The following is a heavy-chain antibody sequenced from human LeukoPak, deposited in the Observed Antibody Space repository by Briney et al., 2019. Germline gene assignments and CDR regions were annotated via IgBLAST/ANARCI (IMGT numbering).Heavy chain of an antibody. V-gene: IGHV4-34*01. D-gene: IGHD3-3*01. CDR1: GGSFSGYY. Sequence: PSETLSLTCAVYGGSFSGYYWSWIRQPPGKGLEWIGEINHSRSTNYNPSLKSRVTISVDTSKNQFSLKLSSVTAADTAVYYCATGYDFWSGYYHLDYWGQGTLVTVSS. J-gene: IGHJ4*02. CDR2: INHSRST. CDR3: ATGYDFWSGYYHLDY.